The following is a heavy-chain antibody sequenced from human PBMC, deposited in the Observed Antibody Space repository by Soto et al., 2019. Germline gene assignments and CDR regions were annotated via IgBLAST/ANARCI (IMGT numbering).Heavy chain of an antibody. CDR1: GYSFTSYW. D-gene: IGHD3-10*01. CDR3: ARVGLAGFDS. V-gene: IGHV5-10-1*01. CDR2: IDPTDSYT. J-gene: IGHJ4*02. Sequence: EVLLVQSGAEVKKPGESLRISCKGSGYSFTSYWITWVRQMPGKGLEWMGRIDPTDSYTNYSPSFQGHVTISLDKSLSTAYLQWGSLKASDTAMYYCARVGLAGFDSWGQVTQVTVSS.